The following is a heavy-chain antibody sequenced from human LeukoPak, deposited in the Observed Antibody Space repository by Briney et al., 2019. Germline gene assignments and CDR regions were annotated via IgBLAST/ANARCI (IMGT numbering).Heavy chain of an antibody. CDR2: INWNGGST. Sequence: GGSLRLSCAASGFTFDDYGMSWVRQAPGKGLEWVSGINWNGGSTGYADSVKGRFTISRDNAKNSLYLQMNSLRAEDTAVYYCARGSGHADGTDYWGQGTLVTVSS. D-gene: IGHD3-10*01. V-gene: IGHV3-20*04. CDR3: ARGSGHADGTDY. J-gene: IGHJ4*02. CDR1: GFTFDDYG.